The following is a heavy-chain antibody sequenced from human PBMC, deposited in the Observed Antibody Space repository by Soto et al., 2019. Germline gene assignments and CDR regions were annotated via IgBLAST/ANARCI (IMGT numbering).Heavy chain of an antibody. V-gene: IGHV4-59*01. CDR3: ARGIRGYCSGGSCNYDFYYFGMDV. J-gene: IGHJ6*02. CDR1: GGSISSYY. D-gene: IGHD2-15*01. CDR2: IYYSGTT. Sequence: PSETLSLTCTVSGGSISSYYWSWIRQPPGKGLEWVGYIYYSGTTNYNPSLKSRVTISVDTSKNQFSLKLRSVTAADTAVYYCARGIRGYCSGGSCNYDFYYFGMDVWGQGTTVTVS.